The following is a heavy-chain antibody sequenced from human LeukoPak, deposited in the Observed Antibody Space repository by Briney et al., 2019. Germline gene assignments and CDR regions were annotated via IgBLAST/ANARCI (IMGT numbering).Heavy chain of an antibody. V-gene: IGHV3-53*01. D-gene: IGHD6-19*01. CDR3: VRETPIAVAGTIYYYYYMDV. J-gene: IGHJ6*03. Sequence: QAGGSLRLSCAASGFTFSNYAMSWVRQAPGKGLEWVSIIYSGGNTYYADSVKGRFIISRDNSKNTLYLHMNSLRAEDTAVYYCVRETPIAVAGTIYYYYYMDVWGKGTTVTVSS. CDR2: IYSGGNT. CDR1: GFTFSNYA.